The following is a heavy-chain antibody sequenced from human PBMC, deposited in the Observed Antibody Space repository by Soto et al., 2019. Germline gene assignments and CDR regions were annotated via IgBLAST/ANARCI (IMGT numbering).Heavy chain of an antibody. CDR1: GGSFSGYY. D-gene: IGHD3-3*01. V-gene: IGHV4-34*01. J-gene: IGHJ6*03. CDR2: INHSGST. Sequence: PSETLSLTCAVHGGSFSGYYWSWIRQPPGKGLEWIGEINHSGSTNYNPSLKSRVTISVDTSKSQFSLKLSSVTAADTAIYYCARGVSNYDFWSGYSHYYYYMDVWGKGTTVTVSS. CDR3: ARGVSNYDFWSGYSHYYYYMDV.